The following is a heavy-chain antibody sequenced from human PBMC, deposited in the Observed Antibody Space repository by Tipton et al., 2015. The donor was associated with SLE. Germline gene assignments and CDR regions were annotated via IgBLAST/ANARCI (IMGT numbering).Heavy chain of an antibody. CDR1: GDSIINHY. CDR3: TRVRNDGVVIMGHCDY. D-gene: IGHD3-3*01. J-gene: IGHJ4*02. CDR2: IYSSGTT. Sequence: TLSLTCIVYGDSIINHYWAWIRLPPGKGPECIGYIYSSGTTNYNPSLKSRVTISTDTSKKQFFLNLSTVTAADTAVFYCTRVRNDGVVIMGHCDYWGQGMLVTVSS. V-gene: IGHV4-59*11.